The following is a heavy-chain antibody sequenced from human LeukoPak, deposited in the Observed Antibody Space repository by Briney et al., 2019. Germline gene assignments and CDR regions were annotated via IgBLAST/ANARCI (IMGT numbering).Heavy chain of an antibody. Sequence: GSSVKVSCMASGGTFSSYAISWVRQAPGQGLEWMGGIIPIFGTANYAQKFQGRVTITADESRSTAYMELSSLRSEDTAVYYCASGTGSSSWYVGYYYWGQGTLVTVSS. V-gene: IGHV1-69*01. J-gene: IGHJ4*02. CDR2: IIPIFGTA. D-gene: IGHD6-13*01. CDR3: ASGTGSSSWYVGYYY. CDR1: GGTFSSYA.